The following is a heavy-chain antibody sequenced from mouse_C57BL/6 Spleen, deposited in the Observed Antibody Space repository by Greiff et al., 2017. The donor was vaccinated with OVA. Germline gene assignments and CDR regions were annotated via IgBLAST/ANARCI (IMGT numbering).Heavy chain of an antibody. V-gene: IGHV1-82*01. D-gene: IGHD3-2*02. Sequence: QVQLQQSGPELVKPGASVKISCKASGYAFSSSWMNWVKQRPGKGLEWIGRIYPGDGDTNYNGKFKGKATLTADKSSSTVYMQLSSLTSEDSAVYFCARGKEAQAYYAMDYWGQGASVTVSS. CDR3: ARGKEAQAYYAMDY. CDR1: GYAFSSSW. J-gene: IGHJ4*01. CDR2: IYPGDGDT.